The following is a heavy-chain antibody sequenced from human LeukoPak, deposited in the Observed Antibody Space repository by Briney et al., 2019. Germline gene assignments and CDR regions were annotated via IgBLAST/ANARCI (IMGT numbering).Heavy chain of an antibody. Sequence: GASVKVSCKASGYTFTGYYMHWVRQAPGQGLEWMGWINPNSGGTNYAQKFQGWVTMTRDTSISTAYMELSRLRSDDTAVYYCARGAYIAAAGTSWFDPWGQGTLVTVSS. V-gene: IGHV1-2*04. J-gene: IGHJ5*02. CDR3: ARGAYIAAAGTSWFDP. CDR2: INPNSGGT. D-gene: IGHD6-13*01. CDR1: GYTFTGYY.